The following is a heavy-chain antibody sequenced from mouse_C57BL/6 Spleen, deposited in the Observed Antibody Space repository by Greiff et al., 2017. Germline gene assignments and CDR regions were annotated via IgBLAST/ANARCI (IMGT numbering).Heavy chain of an antibody. V-gene: IGHV1-81*01. CDR3: ASRQLRLRDYYAMDY. CDR1: GYTFTSYG. Sequence: VKLVESGAELARPGASVKLSCKASGYTFTSYGISWVKQRTGQGLEWIGEIYPRSGNTYYNEKFKGKATLTADKSSSTAYMELRSLTSEDSAVYFCASRQLRLRDYYAMDYWGQGTSVTVSS. D-gene: IGHD3-2*02. CDR2: IYPRSGNT. J-gene: IGHJ4*01.